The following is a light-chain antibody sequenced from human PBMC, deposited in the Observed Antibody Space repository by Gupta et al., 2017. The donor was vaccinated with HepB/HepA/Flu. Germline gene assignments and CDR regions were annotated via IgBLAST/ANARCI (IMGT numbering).Light chain of an antibody. Sequence: QSALTQPASVSGSPGPSITISCTGTSSDVGSYNLVSWYQQHPGKAPKLMIYEVSKRPSGVSNRFSGSKSGNTDSLTISGLQAEDEADYYCCSYAGSSTFDVVFGGGTKLTVL. V-gene: IGLV2-23*02. CDR1: SSDVGSYNL. CDR3: CSYAGSSTFDVV. CDR2: EVS. J-gene: IGLJ2*01.